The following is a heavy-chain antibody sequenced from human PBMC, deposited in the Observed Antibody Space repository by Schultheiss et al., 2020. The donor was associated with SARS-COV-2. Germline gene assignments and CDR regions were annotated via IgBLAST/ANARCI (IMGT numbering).Heavy chain of an antibody. V-gene: IGHV4-34*01. CDR1: GGSISSYY. CDR3: ARLSRDRLWSGYYPIYYYYYMDV. J-gene: IGHJ6*03. Sequence: SETLSLICTVSGGSISSYYWSWIRQPPGKGLEWIGEINHSGSTNYNPSLKSRVTISVDTSKNQFSLKLSSVTAADTAVYYCARLSRDRLWSGYYPIYYYYYMDVWGKGTTVTVSS. CDR2: INHSGST. D-gene: IGHD3-3*01.